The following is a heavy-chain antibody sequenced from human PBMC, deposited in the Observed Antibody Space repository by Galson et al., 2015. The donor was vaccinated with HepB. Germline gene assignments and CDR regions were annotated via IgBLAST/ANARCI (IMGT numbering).Heavy chain of an antibody. CDR1: GFIFSRYG. D-gene: IGHD2/OR15-2a*01. CDR2: ISNDGNDR. Sequence: SLRLSCAASGFIFSRYGVHWVRQAPGKGLEWVAVISNDGNDRHYADSVKGRFTISRDNSKSTLYLQMNSLRPEDTAVYYCGRERVPTIRGNIGHWGQGTLVTVSS. V-gene: IGHV3-30*03. J-gene: IGHJ4*02. CDR3: GRERVPTIRGNIGH.